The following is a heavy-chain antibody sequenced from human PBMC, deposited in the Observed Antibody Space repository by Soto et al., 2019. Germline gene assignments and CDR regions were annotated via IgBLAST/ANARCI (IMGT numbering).Heavy chain of an antibody. CDR1: GYTFTTHY. CDR3: ARAGENYGSGTFSPPLRYYFNS. Sequence: QVQLVQSGTEVKKPGASVKVSCEASGYTFTTHYMHWVRQAPGQGLECMGRINPSGGRTTYALKFQGRVPLTSDTSTNTIYMELTSLRSEDTAVYYCARAGENYGSGTFSPPLRYYFNSWGQGTLVTVSS. D-gene: IGHD3-10*01. V-gene: IGHV1-46*01. CDR2: INPSGGRT. J-gene: IGHJ4*02.